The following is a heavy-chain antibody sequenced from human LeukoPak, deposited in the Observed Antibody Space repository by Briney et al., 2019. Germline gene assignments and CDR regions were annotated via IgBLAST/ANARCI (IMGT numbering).Heavy chain of an antibody. V-gene: IGHV3-23*01. J-gene: IGHJ4*02. CDR1: GFTLTNVW. D-gene: IGHD1-1*01. Sequence: PGGSLRLSCAASGFTLTNVWMSWVRQAPGKGLEWVSAISDNGGDTKYADSVKGRFTISRDNSKNTLYLQMNSLRAEDTAIYYCGKDWNLDYWGQGTLVTVSS. CDR3: GKDWNLDY. CDR2: ISDNGGDT.